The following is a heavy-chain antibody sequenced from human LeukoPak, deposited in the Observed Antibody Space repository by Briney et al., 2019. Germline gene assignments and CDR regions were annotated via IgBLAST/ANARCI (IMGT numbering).Heavy chain of an antibody. CDR2: ISSSSSYI. CDR1: GFTFSSYS. CDR3: AGDSPPSSSVYWFDP. D-gene: IGHD6-6*01. J-gene: IGHJ5*02. Sequence: PGGSLRLSCAASGFTFSSYSMNWVRQAPGKGLEWVSSISSSSSYIYYADSVKGRFTISRDNAKNSLYLQMNSLRAEDTAVYYCAGDSPPSSSVYWFDPWGQGTLVTVSS. V-gene: IGHV3-21*01.